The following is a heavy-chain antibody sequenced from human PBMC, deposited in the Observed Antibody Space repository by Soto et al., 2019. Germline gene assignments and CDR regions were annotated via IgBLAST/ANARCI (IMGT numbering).Heavy chain of an antibody. Sequence: GGSLRLSCAASGFTFSSYAMHWVRQAPGKGLEWVAVISYDGSNKYYADSVKGRFTISRDNSKNTLYLQMNSLRAEDTAVYYCARDRIAAAGTNYYYGMDVWGQGTTVTVSS. V-gene: IGHV3-30-3*01. CDR1: GFTFSSYA. J-gene: IGHJ6*02. CDR3: ARDRIAAAGTNYYYGMDV. D-gene: IGHD6-13*01. CDR2: ISYDGSNK.